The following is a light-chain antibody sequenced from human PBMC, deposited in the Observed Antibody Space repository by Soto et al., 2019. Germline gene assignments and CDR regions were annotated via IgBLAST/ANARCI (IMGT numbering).Light chain of an antibody. J-gene: IGKJ1*01. CDR3: QQYDVWPWT. Sequence: ETVMTQSPATLSVSPGERLTLSCRASQSVGSSLAWYQDRPGQAPRLLIYGASTRATGIPATFSGGGSGTAFTLTISSLQSEDFAVYYCQQYDVWPWTFGRGTKVEVK. V-gene: IGKV3-15*01. CDR2: GAS. CDR1: QSVGSS.